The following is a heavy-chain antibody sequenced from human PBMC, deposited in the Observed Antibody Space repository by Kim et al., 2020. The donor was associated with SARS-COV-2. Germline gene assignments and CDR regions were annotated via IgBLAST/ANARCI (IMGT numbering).Heavy chain of an antibody. Sequence: ADSGKGRFTISRDNTKTSLYLQMNSLRVEDTALYYCAKDNYYDSSGYFDYWGQGTLVTVSS. V-gene: IGHV3-9*01. D-gene: IGHD3-22*01. CDR3: AKDNYYDSSGYFDY. J-gene: IGHJ4*02.